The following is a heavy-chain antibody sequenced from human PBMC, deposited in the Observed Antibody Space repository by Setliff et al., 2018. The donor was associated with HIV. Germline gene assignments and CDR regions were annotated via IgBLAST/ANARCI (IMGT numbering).Heavy chain of an antibody. D-gene: IGHD5-18*01. J-gene: IGHJ3*02. CDR1: GYTFTYRY. V-gene: IGHV1-45*02. CDR2: ITPFNGNT. Sequence: SVKVSCKASGYTFTYRYLHWVRQAPGQALEWMGWITPFNGNTNYAQKFQDRVTITRDRSMSTAYMELSSLRSEDTAMYYCARSATVYTAMVNDAFDIWGQGTMVTVSS. CDR3: ARSATVYTAMVNDAFDI.